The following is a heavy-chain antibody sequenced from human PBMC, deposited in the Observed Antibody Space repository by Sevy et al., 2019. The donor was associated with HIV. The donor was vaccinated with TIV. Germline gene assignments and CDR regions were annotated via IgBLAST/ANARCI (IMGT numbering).Heavy chain of an antibody. J-gene: IGHJ6*03. D-gene: IGHD3-10*01. CDR2: SSSSGGST. V-gene: IGHV3-23*01. CDR1: GFTFSSYA. CDR3: ANMGPVQDSAGSASYYRLLRNYYMDV. Sequence: GGSLRLSCAASGFTFSSYAMSWVRHAPGQGLEWVSASSSSGGSTSYADSVKGRFTISRDNSKNTLYLQMNSLRAEDTAVYYCANMGPVQDSAGSASYYRLLRNYYMDVWGKGTTVTVSS.